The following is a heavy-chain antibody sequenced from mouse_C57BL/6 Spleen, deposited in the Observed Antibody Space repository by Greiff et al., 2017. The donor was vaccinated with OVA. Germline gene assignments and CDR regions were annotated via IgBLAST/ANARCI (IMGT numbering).Heavy chain of an antibody. CDR2: ISSGSSTI. V-gene: IGHV5-17*01. D-gene: IGHD2-4*01. CDR3: ARRRYDYDGYYAMDY. CDR1: GFTFSDYG. J-gene: IGHJ4*01. Sequence: EVMLVESGGGLVKPGGSLKLSCAASGFTFSDYGMHWVRQAPEKGLEWVAYISSGSSTIYYADTVKGRFTISRDNAKNTLFLQMTSLRSEDTAMYYCARRRYDYDGYYAMDYWGQGTSVTVSS.